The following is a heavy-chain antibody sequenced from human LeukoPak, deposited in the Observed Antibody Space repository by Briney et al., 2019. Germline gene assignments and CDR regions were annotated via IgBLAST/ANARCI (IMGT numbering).Heavy chain of an antibody. V-gene: IGHV3-49*04. Sequence: PGRSLRLSCTASGFTFGDYAMSSVRQAPRKWLEWVGFIRSKAYGGTTEYAASVKGRFTISRDDSKSIAYLQMNSLKTEDTAVYYCTRDASAVAVGFDYWGQGTLVTVSS. CDR2: IRSKAYGGTT. CDR1: GFTFGDYA. D-gene: IGHD6-19*01. CDR3: TRDASAVAVGFDY. J-gene: IGHJ4*02.